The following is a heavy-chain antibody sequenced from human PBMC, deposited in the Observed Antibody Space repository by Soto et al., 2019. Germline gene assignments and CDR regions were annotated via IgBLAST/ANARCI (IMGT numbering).Heavy chain of an antibody. CDR2: INQDVSER. J-gene: IGHJ4*02. V-gene: IGHV3-7*03. CDR3: TTEEWYYFPS. CDR1: GVTLSVQW. D-gene: IGHD3-3*01. Sequence: GGALRLSCAASGVTLSVQWMSWVRQAPGKGLEWVATINQDVSERYYVDSVKGRFSISRDNAKNSLYLQMNSLRAEDTAVYYCTTEEWYYFPSWGQGTLVTVSS.